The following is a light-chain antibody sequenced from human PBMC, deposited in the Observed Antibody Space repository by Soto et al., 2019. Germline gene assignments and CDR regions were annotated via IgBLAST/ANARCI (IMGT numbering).Light chain of an antibody. CDR3: QQLNSYPST. Sequence: DIQLTQSPSFLSASVGDRVTLSCRASQSISSYLAWYQQKPGKAPKLLIYAASTLQSGVPSRFSGSGSGTESTLTISSPQPEDFATYYCQQLNSYPSTFGGGTKVDIK. CDR1: QSISSY. J-gene: IGKJ4*01. CDR2: AAS. V-gene: IGKV1-9*01.